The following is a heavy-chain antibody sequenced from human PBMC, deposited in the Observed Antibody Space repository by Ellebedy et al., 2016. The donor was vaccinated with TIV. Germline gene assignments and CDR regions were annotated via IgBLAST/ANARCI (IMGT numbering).Heavy chain of an antibody. V-gene: IGHV1-8*02. CDR2: MNPNTGNT. D-gene: IGHD3-10*01. CDR1: RYIFTSFS. J-gene: IGHJ6*02. Sequence: ASVKVSXKTSRYIFTSFSMHWLRQAPGQRLEWMGWMNPNTGNTGHAQKFQGRVTLTRDTFMSTAYMELSSLTSEDTAVYFCARTTTYSYGSLDVWGQGTTVTVSS. CDR3: ARTTTYSYGSLDV.